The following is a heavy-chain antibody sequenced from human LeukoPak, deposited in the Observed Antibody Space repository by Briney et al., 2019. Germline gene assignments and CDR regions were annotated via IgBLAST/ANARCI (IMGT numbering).Heavy chain of an antibody. D-gene: IGHD3-16*01. CDR3: AKTQGGADVFDY. Sequence: GGSLRLSCTASGFTFSIYAMTWVRQAPGKGLEWVSTISGSGESTDYADSVRGRFTISRDNSKNKVYLEMNSLRVEDTAAFYCAKTQGGADVFDYRGQGTPVTVPS. J-gene: IGHJ4*02. V-gene: IGHV3-23*01. CDR1: GFTFSIYA. CDR2: ISGSGEST.